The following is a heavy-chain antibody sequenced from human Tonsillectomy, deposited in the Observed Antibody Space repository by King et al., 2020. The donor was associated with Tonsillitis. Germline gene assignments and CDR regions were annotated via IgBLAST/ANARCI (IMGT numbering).Heavy chain of an antibody. V-gene: IGHV2-5*02. D-gene: IGHD7-27*01. CDR2: IYWDDTE. CDR3: ARTGEPYFDS. J-gene: IGHJ4*02. Sequence: TLKESGPTLVKPTHTLTLTCTVSGLSVTTGGVGVGWIRQPPGKALEWLALIYWDDTEYYRPHLKNRLNITKDKSKKQVVLTMTNMDPVDTTTYYCARTGEPYFDSWGQGTLVIVSS. CDR1: GLSVTTGGVG.